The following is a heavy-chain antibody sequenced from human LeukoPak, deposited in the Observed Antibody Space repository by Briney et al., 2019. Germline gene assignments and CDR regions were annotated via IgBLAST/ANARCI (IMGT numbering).Heavy chain of an antibody. D-gene: IGHD6-6*01. Sequence: SETLSLTCTVPGGSISSYYWSWIRPPPGKGLEWSGYIYYSGSTNYNPSLKSRVTISVDTSKNQFSLKLSSVTAADTAVYYCARGGSSLYYFDYWGQGTLVTVSS. CDR2: IYYSGST. V-gene: IGHV4-59*01. J-gene: IGHJ4*02. CDR3: ARGGSSLYYFDY. CDR1: GGSISSYY.